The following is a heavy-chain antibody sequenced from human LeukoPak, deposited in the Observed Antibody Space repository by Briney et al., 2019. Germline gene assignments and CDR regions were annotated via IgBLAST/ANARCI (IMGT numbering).Heavy chain of an antibody. V-gene: IGHV4-4*08. J-gene: IGHJ4*02. Sequence: ASETLSLTCTVSGGSIHSNYWSWIRQPPGKGLEWIGSMYSSGKSDYSPSLKNRITMSIDTSKNQFSLKLTSVTAADTAVYYCARDPLWFGESPRLWGQGTLVTVSS. CDR1: GGSIHSNY. D-gene: IGHD3-10*01. CDR2: MYSSGKS. CDR3: ARDPLWFGESPRL.